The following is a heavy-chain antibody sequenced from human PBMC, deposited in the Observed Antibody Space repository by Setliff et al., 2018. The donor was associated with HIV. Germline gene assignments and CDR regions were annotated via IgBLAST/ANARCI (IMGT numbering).Heavy chain of an antibody. J-gene: IGHJ4*02. V-gene: IGHV4-59*11. CDR2: IYYSGIT. D-gene: IGHD3-22*01. Sequence: PSETLSLTCSVSGGSISSHYWSWIRQPPGRGLEWIGYIYYSGITNYSPSLKSRVTLLVDTSKNQFSLRLSSVTAADTAVYFCARGDYDSGGYYFDKWGQGALVTVSS. CDR3: ARGDYDSGGYYFDK. CDR1: GGSISSHY.